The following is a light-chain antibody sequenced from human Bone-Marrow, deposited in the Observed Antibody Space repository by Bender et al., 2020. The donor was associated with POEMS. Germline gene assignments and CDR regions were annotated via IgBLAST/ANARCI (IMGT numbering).Light chain of an antibody. V-gene: IGLV3-21*02. CDR3: QVWESPSDPGV. CDR2: DDS. CDR1: NIVTKT. J-gene: IGLJ1*01. Sequence: AARITCGGNNIVTKTVHWYQQKPGQAPVLVVYDDSDRPSGIPERFSGSNSANTATLTISRVEAGDEADYYCQVWESPSDPGVFGPGTKVPVL.